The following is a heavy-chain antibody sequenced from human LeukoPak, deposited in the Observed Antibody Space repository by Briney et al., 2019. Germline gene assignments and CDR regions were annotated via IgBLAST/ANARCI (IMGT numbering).Heavy chain of an antibody. CDR2: IRGDGNT. CDR3: ARLVGVSPLDF. D-gene: IGHD3-16*01. J-gene: IGHJ4*02. V-gene: IGHV3-23*01. Sequence: PGGSLRLSCAASGFTLSSYSMYWVRQTPRKGLEWVSEIRGDGNTYYADSVKGRFAISRDNSKNTLFLQMHSLRVEDTAIYYCARLVGVSPLDFWGRGTLVTVSS. CDR1: GFTLSSYS.